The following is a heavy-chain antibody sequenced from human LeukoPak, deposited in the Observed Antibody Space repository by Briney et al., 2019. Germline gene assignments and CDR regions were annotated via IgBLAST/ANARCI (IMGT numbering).Heavy chain of an antibody. D-gene: IGHD3-10*01. V-gene: IGHV3-30*02. CDR3: ASSQRTSGSGENDAFDI. CDR2: IRYDGSNK. Sequence: GGSLRLSCAASGFTFSSYGMHWVRQAPGKGLEWVAFIRYDGSNKYYADSVKGRFTISRDNSKNTLYLQMNSLRAEDTAVYYCASSQRTSGSGENDAFDIWGQGTMVTVSS. CDR1: GFTFSSYG. J-gene: IGHJ3*02.